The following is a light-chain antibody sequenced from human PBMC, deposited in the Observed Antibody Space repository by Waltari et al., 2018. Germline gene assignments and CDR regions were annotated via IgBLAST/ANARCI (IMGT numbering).Light chain of an antibody. V-gene: IGLV2-14*01. Sequence: QSALTQPASVSGSPGQSVTVSCAGSSSDIGAYNYVSWYQQHPGEAPRLIIYEVPNRPSGFSVRLSGAKSGDTASLTISGLQADDEAHYYCLSYTTTSTLLFGGGTKLTVL. CDR1: SSDIGAYNY. J-gene: IGLJ2*01. CDR3: LSYTTTSTLL. CDR2: EVP.